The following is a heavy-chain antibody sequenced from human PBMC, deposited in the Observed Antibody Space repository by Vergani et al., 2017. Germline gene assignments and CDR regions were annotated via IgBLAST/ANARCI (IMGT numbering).Heavy chain of an antibody. D-gene: IGHD2-15*01. CDR1: GFALNRPA. CDR3: GRVLGLCAGGRCYTEAWDY. J-gene: IGHJ4*02. Sequence: QVQLVESGGGVVKPGTSLRLSCVVSGFALNRPAMYWVRQAPGKGLEWVVGISFDGTNEYYPDLVKGRFTISRDIAKNTLYLQVRSLRLEDTGVYHCGRVLGLCAGGRCYTEAWDYWGQGTPVTVSS. CDR2: ISFDGTNE. V-gene: IGHV3-30-3*01.